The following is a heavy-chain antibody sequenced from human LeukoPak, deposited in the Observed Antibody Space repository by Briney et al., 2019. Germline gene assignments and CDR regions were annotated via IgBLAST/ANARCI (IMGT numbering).Heavy chain of an antibody. CDR3: ARARNQWLVLNYFDY. V-gene: IGHV4-59*08. CDR1: GGSIRSYY. D-gene: IGHD6-19*01. Sequence: SETLSLTCTVSGGSIRSYYWSWIRQPPGKGLEWIGYIYYSGSTNYNPSLKSRVTISVDTSKNQFSLKLSSVTAADTAVYYCARARNQWLVLNYFDYWGQGTLVTVSS. CDR2: IYYSGST. J-gene: IGHJ4*02.